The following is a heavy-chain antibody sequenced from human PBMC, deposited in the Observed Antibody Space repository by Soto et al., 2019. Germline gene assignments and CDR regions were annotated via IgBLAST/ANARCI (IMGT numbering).Heavy chain of an antibody. D-gene: IGHD1-26*01. V-gene: IGHV3-7*01. Sequence: GGSLRLSCTASGFTFSNYWMSWVRQAPGKGLEWVANIKEDGSEKYYVDSVKGRFTISRDNAENSLSLQMNSLRAEDTAVYYCTRPLTTEWELLIPGYWGQGALVTVSS. CDR3: TRPLTTEWELLIPGY. J-gene: IGHJ4*02. CDR1: GFTFSNYW. CDR2: IKEDGSEK.